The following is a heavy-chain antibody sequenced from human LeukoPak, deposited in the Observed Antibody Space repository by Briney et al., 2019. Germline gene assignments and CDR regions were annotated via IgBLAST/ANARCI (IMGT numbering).Heavy chain of an antibody. Sequence: GGSLRLSCGVSAFTFSGYSMHWVRQAPGKGVEGVACISHDGSKKYCADSLKGRFTIARDNSTNTLFLQMTSLRPEDTAVYYCARVGYDYNWYDAFDIWGQGTMVTVSS. CDR1: AFTFSGYS. V-gene: IGHV3-30*04. CDR2: ISHDGSKK. CDR3: ARVGYDYNWYDAFDI. J-gene: IGHJ3*02. D-gene: IGHD1-1*01.